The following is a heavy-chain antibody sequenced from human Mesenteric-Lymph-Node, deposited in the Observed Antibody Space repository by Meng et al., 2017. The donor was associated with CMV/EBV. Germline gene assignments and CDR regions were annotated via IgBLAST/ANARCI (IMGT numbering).Heavy chain of an antibody. J-gene: IGHJ6*02. CDR3: ARVNILGYGMDV. D-gene: IGHD3-16*01. V-gene: IGHV2-26*01. CDR2: IFSNDEE. Sequence: SGPTLVKPTETLTLTCSVSGFSLSNVRMSVSWIRQPPGKALERLAHIFSNDEESYSTSLKTRLTISKDTSKSQVVLTMTNMGPLDTGTYYCARVNILGYGMDVWGQGTTVTVSS. CDR1: GFSLSNVRMS.